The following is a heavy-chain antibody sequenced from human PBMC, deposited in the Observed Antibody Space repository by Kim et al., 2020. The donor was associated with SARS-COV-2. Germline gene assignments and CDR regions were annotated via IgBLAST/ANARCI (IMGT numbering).Heavy chain of an antibody. CDR1: GFTFSSYS. Sequence: GGSLRLSCAASGFTFSSYSMNWVRQAPGKGLEWVSYISSSSNTIYYADSVKGRFTISRDNAKNSLYLQMNSLRAEDTAVYYCARVGRDGDAFDIWGQGTMVTVSS. V-gene: IGHV3-48*04. CDR3: ARVGRDGDAFDI. J-gene: IGHJ3*02. CDR2: ISSSSNTI. D-gene: IGHD3-16*01.